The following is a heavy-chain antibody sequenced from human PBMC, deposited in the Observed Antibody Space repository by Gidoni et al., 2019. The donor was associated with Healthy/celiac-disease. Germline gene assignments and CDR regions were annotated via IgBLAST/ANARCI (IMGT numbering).Heavy chain of an antibody. Sequence: EVQVVESGGGLVQPGGSLRLSCAASGFSFSNYWMSWVRQAPGKGLEWVANIKEDGSEKYYVDSVKGRFTISRDNAKNSLYLQMNSLRAEDTAVYYCAGETTRVDWFDPWGQGTLVTVSS. V-gene: IGHV3-7*01. J-gene: IGHJ5*02. CDR2: IKEDGSEK. CDR1: GFSFSNYW. CDR3: AGETTRVDWFDP.